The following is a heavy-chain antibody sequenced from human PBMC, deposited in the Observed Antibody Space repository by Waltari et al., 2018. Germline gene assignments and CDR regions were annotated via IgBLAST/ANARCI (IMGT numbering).Heavy chain of an antibody. CDR1: GSTFPSSI. J-gene: IGHJ4*02. CDR2: INPSGGST. V-gene: IGHV1-46*01. D-gene: IGHD2-2*01. CDR3: ARDDGYCRSTSCYPGY. Sequence: QVQLVQSGAAVKKPGASVQVSCKASGSTFPSSIMTWVRQAPGQGLEWMGIINPSGGSTSYEQKFQGRVTMTRDTATSTVYMELSSLRSEDTAVYYCARDDGYCRSTSCYPGYWGQGTLVTVSS.